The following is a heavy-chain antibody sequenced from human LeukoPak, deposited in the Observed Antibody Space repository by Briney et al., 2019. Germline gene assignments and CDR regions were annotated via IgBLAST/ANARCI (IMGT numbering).Heavy chain of an antibody. V-gene: IGHV3-30-3*01. CDR3: AIAVASTQADY. CDR2: ISYDGSNK. D-gene: IGHD6-19*01. Sequence: GRSLRLSCAASGFTFSSYAMHWVRQAPGKGLEWVAVISYDGSNKYYADSVKGRFTISRDNAKNTLYLQMNSLRAEDTAVYYCAIAVASTQADYWGQGTLVTVSS. J-gene: IGHJ4*02. CDR1: GFTFSSYA.